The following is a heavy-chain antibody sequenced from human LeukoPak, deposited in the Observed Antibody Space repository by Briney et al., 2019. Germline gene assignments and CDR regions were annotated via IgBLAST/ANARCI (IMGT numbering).Heavy chain of an antibody. D-gene: IGHD3-10*01. CDR3: AKDPGAHDKHFDH. CDR1: GFTFSSFA. CDR2: IRYDGSNK. J-gene: IGHJ4*02. V-gene: IGHV3-30*02. Sequence: GGSLRLSCAASGFTFSSFAMHWVRQAPGKGLEWVAYIRYDGSNKSYADSVKGRSTISRDSSKNTLYLQMNSLRAEDTAVYYCAKDPGAHDKHFDHWGQGTLVTVSS.